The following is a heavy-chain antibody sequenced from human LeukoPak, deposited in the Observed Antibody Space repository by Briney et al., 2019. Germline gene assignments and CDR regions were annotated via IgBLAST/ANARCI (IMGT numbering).Heavy chain of an antibody. CDR1: GGSISSGGYY. V-gene: IGHV4-31*03. D-gene: IGHD4-17*01. J-gene: IGHJ3*02. Sequence: SETLSLTCTVSGGSISSGGYYWSWIRQHPGKGLEWIGYIYYSGSTYYNPSLKSRVTISVDTSKNQFSLKLSSVTAADTAVYYCARDHYGTTYAFDIWGQGTMVTVSS. CDR3: ARDHYGTTYAFDI. CDR2: IYYSGST.